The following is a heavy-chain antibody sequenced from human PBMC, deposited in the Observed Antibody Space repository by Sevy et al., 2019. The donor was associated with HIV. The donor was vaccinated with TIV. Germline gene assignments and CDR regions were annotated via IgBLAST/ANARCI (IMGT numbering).Heavy chain of an antibody. CDR3: ALERQSSNLAAYFHN. D-gene: IGHD1-1*01. Sequence: GGSLRLSCAASGFTFSDYSMHWVRQAPGKGLEWVATIYYDGSNKHYADSVKGRFTLSRDNSKNSLYLQMNSLRAGDTAVYYCALERQSSNLAAYFHNWGQGTLVTVSS. J-gene: IGHJ1*01. CDR1: GFTFSDYS. V-gene: IGHV3-30-3*01. CDR2: IYYDGSNK.